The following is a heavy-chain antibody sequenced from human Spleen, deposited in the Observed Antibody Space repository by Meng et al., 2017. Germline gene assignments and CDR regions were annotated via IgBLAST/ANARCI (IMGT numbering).Heavy chain of an antibody. V-gene: IGHV3-33*01. CDR3: ARDAEGSGSYYNY. CDR2: IWYDGSNK. CDR1: GFTFSSYG. D-gene: IGHD3-10*01. J-gene: IGHJ4*02. Sequence: GESLKISCAASGFTFSSYGMHWVRQAPGKGLEWVAVIWYDGSNKYYADSVKGRFTISRDNSKNTLYLQMNSLRAEDTAVYYCARDAEGSGSYYNYWGQGTLVTVSS.